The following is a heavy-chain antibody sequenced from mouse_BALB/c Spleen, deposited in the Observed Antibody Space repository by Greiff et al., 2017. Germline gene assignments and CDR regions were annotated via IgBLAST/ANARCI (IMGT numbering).Heavy chain of an antibody. CDR1: GYTFTDYE. D-gene: IGHD1-1*01. V-gene: IGHV1-15*01. Sequence: QVQLQQSGAVLVRPGASVTLSCKASGYTFTDYEMHWVKQTPVHGLEWIGAIDPETGGTAYNQKFKGKATLTADKSSSTAYMELRSLTSEDSAVYYCILRGFAYWGQGTLVTVSA. J-gene: IGHJ3*01. CDR3: ILRGFAY. CDR2: IDPETGGT.